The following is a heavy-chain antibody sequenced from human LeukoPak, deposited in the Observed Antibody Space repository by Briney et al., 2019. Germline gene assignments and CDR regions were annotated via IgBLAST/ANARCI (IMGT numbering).Heavy chain of an antibody. Sequence: QPGGSLRLSCAASGFTFSSYAMHWVRQAPGEGLEYVSAISSNGGSTYYANSVKGRFTISRDNSKNTLYLQMGSLRAEDTAVYYCARARYVVVVAATPSPGLSPPDYWGQGTLVTVSS. CDR1: GFTFSSYA. CDR2: ISSNGGST. CDR3: ARARYVVVVAATPSPGLSPPDY. J-gene: IGHJ4*02. D-gene: IGHD2-15*01. V-gene: IGHV3-64*01.